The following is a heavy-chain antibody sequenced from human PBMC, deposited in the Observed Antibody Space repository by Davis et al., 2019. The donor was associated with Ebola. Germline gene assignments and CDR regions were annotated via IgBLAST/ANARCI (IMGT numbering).Heavy chain of an antibody. V-gene: IGHV4-34*01. CDR1: GGSFSGYY. Sequence: SETLSLTCAVYGGSFSGYYWSWIRQPPGKGLEWIGEINHSGSTNYNPSLKSRVTISVDTSKNQFSLKLSSVTAADTAVYYCARLVEHIAVEYDYFDYWGQGTLVTVSS. CDR2: INHSGST. D-gene: IGHD2-2*01. J-gene: IGHJ4*02. CDR3: ARLVEHIAVEYDYFDY.